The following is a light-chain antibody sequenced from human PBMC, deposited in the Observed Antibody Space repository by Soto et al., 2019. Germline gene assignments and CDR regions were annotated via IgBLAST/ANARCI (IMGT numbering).Light chain of an antibody. CDR1: SSDDGGYNY. Sequence: QSVLAQPASVSGSPGQSITMSCTGTSSDDGGYNYVSWYQQHPGKAPKLMIYAVSNRPSGVSTRFSGSKSGNTASLTISGLQAEDEADYHCSSYTTSSTLLYVFGTGTKLTVL. V-gene: IGLV2-14*01. CDR3: SSYTTSSTLLYV. J-gene: IGLJ1*01. CDR2: AVS.